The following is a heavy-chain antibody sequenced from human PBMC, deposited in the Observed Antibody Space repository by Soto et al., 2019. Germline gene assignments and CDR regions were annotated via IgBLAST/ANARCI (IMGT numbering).Heavy chain of an antibody. J-gene: IGHJ4*02. V-gene: IGHV1-46*01. CDR1: GYTFTSYY. D-gene: IGHD6-13*01. Sequence: GASVKVSCKASGYTFTSYYMHWVRQAPGQGLEGMVIINPSGGSTSYAQKFQGRVSMTRDTSTSTVYMELSSLRYEDTAVYYCARNHLAAAAHFDYWGQGTLVTVSS. CDR2: INPSGGST. CDR3: ARNHLAAAAHFDY.